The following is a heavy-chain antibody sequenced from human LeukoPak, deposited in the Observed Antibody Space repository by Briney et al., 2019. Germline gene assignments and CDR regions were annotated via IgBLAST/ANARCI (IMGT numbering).Heavy chain of an antibody. J-gene: IGHJ4*02. D-gene: IGHD3-10*01. V-gene: IGHV3-23*01. CDR3: AKDRDYYLVGFFDY. Sequence: GGSLRLSCAASGFTFSSYAMSWVRQAPGKGMQWVSAISGSGVTTYYADSVKGRFTISRDNSKNTLYLQMNSLRAEDTALYYCAKDRDYYLVGFFDYWGQGTLVTVSS. CDR1: GFTFSSYA. CDR2: ISGSGVTT.